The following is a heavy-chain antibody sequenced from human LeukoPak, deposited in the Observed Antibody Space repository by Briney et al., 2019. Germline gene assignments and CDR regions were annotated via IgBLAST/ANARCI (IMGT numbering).Heavy chain of an antibody. CDR3: ARSWAPDYYDSSGYYFWFDP. CDR2: MNPNSGNT. Sequence: ASVKVSCKASGYTFTSYDINWVRQATGQGLEWMGWMNPNSGNTGYAQKFQGRVTITRNTSISTAYMELSSLRSEDTAVYYCARSWAPDYYDSSGYYFWFDPWGQGTLVTVSS. CDR1: GYTFTSYD. J-gene: IGHJ5*02. D-gene: IGHD3-22*01. V-gene: IGHV1-8*03.